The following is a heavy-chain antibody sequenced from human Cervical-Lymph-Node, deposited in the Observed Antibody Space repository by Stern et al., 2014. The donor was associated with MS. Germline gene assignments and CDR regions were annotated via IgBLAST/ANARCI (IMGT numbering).Heavy chain of an antibody. CDR2: LYPGDSDT. V-gene: IGHV5-51*01. CDR1: GYTFTTYW. CDR3: ARGIWSFDL. D-gene: IGHD2-15*01. J-gene: IGHJ5*02. Sequence: VQLGQSGAEVKKPGESLAISCECSGYTFTTYWIGWVRQVPGKGLEWMGSLYPGDSDTTYNPSIEGQVTLSADKSSSTASLQWSSLKASDTAVYYCARGIWSFDLWGQGTLVTVSS.